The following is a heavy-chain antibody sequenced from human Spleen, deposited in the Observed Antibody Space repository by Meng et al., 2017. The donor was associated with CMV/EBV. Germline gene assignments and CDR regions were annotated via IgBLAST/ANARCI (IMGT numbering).Heavy chain of an antibody. CDR2: IYYSGTT. CDR3: ARGHDILSGYYNLLFDI. Sequence: SETLSLTCTVSGGSIRSGSYYWGWIRQPPGKGLEWIGTIYYSGTTYYSPSLKSRVAISVDTSKNQFSLKLNSVIAADTAVYYCARGHDILSGYYNLLFDIWGPGTLVTVSS. CDR1: GGSIRSGSYY. D-gene: IGHD3-9*01. J-gene: IGHJ4*02. V-gene: IGHV4-39*07.